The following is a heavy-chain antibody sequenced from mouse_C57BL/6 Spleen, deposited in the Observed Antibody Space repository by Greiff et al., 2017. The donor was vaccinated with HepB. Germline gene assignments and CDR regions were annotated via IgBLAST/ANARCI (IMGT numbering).Heavy chain of an antibody. CDR3: ARRYYDFDY. D-gene: IGHD1-1*01. V-gene: IGHV1-82*01. CDR1: GYAFSSSW. J-gene: IGHJ2*01. CDR2: IYPGDGDT. Sequence: VKVVESGPELVKPGASVKISCKASGYAFSSSWMNWVKQRPGKGLEWIGRIYPGDGDTNYNGKFKGKATLTADKSSSTAYMQLSSLTSEDSAVYFCARRYYDFDYWGQGTTLTVSS.